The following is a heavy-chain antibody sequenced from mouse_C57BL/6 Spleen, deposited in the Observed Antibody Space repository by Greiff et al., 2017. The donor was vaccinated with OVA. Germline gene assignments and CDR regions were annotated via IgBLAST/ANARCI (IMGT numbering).Heavy chain of an antibody. CDR2: ISDGGSYT. CDR3: ARDWDEDY. Sequence: EVKLVESGGGFVKPGGSLKLSCAASGFTFSSYAMSWVRQTPEKRLEWVATISDGGSYTYYPDNVKGRFTISRDNAKNNLYLQMSHLKSEDTAMYYCARDWDEDYWGQGTTLTVSS. V-gene: IGHV5-4*01. J-gene: IGHJ2*01. CDR1: GFTFSSYA. D-gene: IGHD4-1*01.